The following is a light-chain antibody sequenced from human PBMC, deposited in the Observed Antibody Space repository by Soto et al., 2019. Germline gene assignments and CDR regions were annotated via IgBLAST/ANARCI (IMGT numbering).Light chain of an antibody. V-gene: IGKV1-5*01. J-gene: IGKJ2*01. Sequence: DIQMTQSPSTLSANVGDRVTITCRASQTINSWLAWYQQKPGKAPKLLISDASIVETGVPSRFSGSGSGTEFTLTISSLQPDDFATYFCQQYHSHSLYTFGQGTRLEIK. CDR1: QTINSW. CDR3: QQYHSHSLYT. CDR2: DAS.